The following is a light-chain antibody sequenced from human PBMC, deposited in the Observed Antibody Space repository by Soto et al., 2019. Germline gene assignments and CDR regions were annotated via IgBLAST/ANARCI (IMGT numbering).Light chain of an antibody. V-gene: IGLV2-14*03. CDR1: SSDVGGYNY. Sequence: QSALTQPASVSGSPGQSITISCTGTSSDVGGYNYVSWYQQHPDKAPKLLIFDVRTRPSGVSNRFSGSKSGNTASLTISRLQAEDGADYYCSSYTTSGALVFGGGTKLTVL. CDR3: SSYTTSGALV. CDR2: DVR. J-gene: IGLJ3*02.